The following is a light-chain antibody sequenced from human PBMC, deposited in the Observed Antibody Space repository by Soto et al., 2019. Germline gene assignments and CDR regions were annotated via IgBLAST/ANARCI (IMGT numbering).Light chain of an antibody. CDR3: QMYNSASLLT. Sequence: DIQMTQSPSSLSASVGDRVTITCRASQGISNYLAWYQQRPGKAPKLLIYAASTLQSGVPSRFSGSGSGTDFTLTISSLQPEDVAAYYCQMYNSASLLTFGGGTKVEIK. V-gene: IGKV1-27*01. CDR1: QGISNY. J-gene: IGKJ4*01. CDR2: AAS.